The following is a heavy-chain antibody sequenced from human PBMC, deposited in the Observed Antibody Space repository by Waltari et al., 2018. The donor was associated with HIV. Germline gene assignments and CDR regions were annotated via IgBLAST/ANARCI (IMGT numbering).Heavy chain of an antibody. CDR1: GLTFRSYA. J-gene: IGHJ6*02. CDR3: ARDRGSFASFFYGLDV. V-gene: IGHV3-30*01. D-gene: IGHD3-10*01. CDR2: ISYDGSNK. Sequence: QAQLVESGGGVVQPGRYLRLSWSALGLTFRSYAIPSVRQVPVKGQEWVAVISYDGSNKFYADSVKGRFTISRDISENTLFLQMDSLRAEDTAVYYCARDRGSFASFFYGLDVWGQGTTVTVSS.